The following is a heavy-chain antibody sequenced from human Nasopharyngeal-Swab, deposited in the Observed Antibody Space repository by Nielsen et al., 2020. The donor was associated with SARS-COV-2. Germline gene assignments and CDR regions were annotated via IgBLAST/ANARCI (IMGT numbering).Heavy chain of an antibody. D-gene: IGHD5-24*01. CDR3: AKDPGRDGYNYGYCGMDV. Sequence: SLKISCAASGFTFDDYAMHWVRQAPGKGLEWVSGISWNSGSIGYADSVKGRFTISRDNAKNSLYLQMNSLRAEDTALYYCAKDPGRDGYNYGYCGMDVWGQGTTVTVSS. CDR1: GFTFDDYA. CDR2: ISWNSGSI. J-gene: IGHJ6*02. V-gene: IGHV3-9*01.